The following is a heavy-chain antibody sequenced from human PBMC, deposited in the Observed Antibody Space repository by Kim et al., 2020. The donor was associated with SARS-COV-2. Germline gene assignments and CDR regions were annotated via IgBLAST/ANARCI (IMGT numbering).Heavy chain of an antibody. V-gene: IGHV3-33*01. D-gene: IGHD6-13*01. Sequence: ADSVKGRFTISRDNSKNTLYLQMNSLRAEDTAVYYCARDEVSSWYLTALYWGQGTLVTVSS. CDR3: ARDEVSSWYLTALY. J-gene: IGHJ4*02.